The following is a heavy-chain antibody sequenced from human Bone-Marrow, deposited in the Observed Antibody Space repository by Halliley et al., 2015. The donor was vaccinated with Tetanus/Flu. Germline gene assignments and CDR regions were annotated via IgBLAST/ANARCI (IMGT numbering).Heavy chain of an antibody. Sequence: GLQWMGWINIRDGHTNYPQRFLGRVTLTKDTSTNTAYMELRSLRSDDTAVYYCTRDYDFNIDVWGQGTPVTVSS. J-gene: IGHJ6*02. CDR3: TRDYDFNIDV. V-gene: IGHV1-18*01. CDR2: INIRDGHT. D-gene: IGHD3-3*01.